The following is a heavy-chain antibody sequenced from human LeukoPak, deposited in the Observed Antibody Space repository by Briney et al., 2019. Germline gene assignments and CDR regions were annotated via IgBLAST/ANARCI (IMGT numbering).Heavy chain of an antibody. CDR2: IYYSGTT. J-gene: IGHJ6*02. D-gene: IGHD4-17*01. Sequence: SETLSLTCTVSGGSISNYYWSWLRQPPGRGLEWIGYIYYSGTTNYNPSLKSRVTISVDTSKNQFSLKLTSVSAADTAIYYCAREDPQTTVPEGLDVWGQGTTVTVSS. CDR3: AREDPQTTVPEGLDV. CDR1: GGSISNYY. V-gene: IGHV4-59*01.